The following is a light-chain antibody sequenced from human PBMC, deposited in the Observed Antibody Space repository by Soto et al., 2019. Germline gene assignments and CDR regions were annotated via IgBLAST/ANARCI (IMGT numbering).Light chain of an antibody. Sequence: QSALTQPASVSGSPGQSITISCNGTSSDVGSTFNYVSWYQHHPGKAPRLIMSDVNHRPSGVSDRFSGSKSGNTASLTISGLQAEDEADYFCSAYSTGSTPVLFGGGTKVTVL. V-gene: IGLV2-14*03. CDR1: SSDVGSTFNY. J-gene: IGLJ2*01. CDR2: DVN. CDR3: SAYSTGSTPVL.